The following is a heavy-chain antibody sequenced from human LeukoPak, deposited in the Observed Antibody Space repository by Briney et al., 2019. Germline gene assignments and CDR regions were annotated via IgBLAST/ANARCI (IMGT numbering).Heavy chain of an antibody. J-gene: IGHJ4*02. Sequence: ASVKVSCKASGYTFTSYGISWVRQAPGQGLEWMGWISAYNGNTNYAQKFQGRVTITADKSTSTAYTAVYYCARTLSIAARPLGIDYWGQGTLVTVSS. V-gene: IGHV1-18*01. CDR2: ISAYNGNT. CDR1: GYTFTSYG. D-gene: IGHD6-6*01. CDR3: LGIDY.